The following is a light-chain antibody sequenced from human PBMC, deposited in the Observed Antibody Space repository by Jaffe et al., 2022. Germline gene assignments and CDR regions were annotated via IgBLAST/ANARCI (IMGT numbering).Light chain of an antibody. CDR3: HQYGTSSPNT. Sequence: EIVLTQSPGTLSLSPGERATLSCRASQTISTSYLAWYQQKRGQAPRVLIYSTSTRATGIPDRFSGSGSGTDFTLTISSLEPEDSAVYYCHQYGTSSPNTFGQGTNLQIK. V-gene: IGKV3-20*01. J-gene: IGKJ2*01. CDR2: STS. CDR1: QTISTSY.